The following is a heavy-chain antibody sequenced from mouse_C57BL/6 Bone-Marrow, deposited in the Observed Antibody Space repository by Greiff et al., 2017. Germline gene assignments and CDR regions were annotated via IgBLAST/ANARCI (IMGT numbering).Heavy chain of an antibody. Sequence: VQLQPPGAELVKPGASVKLSCKASGYTFTSYWMHWVKQRPGQGLEWIGMIHPNSGSTNYNEKFKSKATLTVDKSSSTAYMQLSSLTSEDSAVYYCARTRYLVFDYWGQGTTLTVSS. CDR1: GYTFTSYW. D-gene: IGHD2-14*01. CDR2: IHPNSGST. V-gene: IGHV1-64*01. CDR3: ARTRYLVFDY. J-gene: IGHJ2*01.